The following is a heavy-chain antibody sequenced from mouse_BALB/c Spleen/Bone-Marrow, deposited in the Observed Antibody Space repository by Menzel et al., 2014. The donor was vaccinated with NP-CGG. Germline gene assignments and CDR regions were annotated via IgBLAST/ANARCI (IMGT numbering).Heavy chain of an antibody. Sequence: VQLQQSGAELVRPGASVKLSCKASGYTFTNYWMNWVKQRPEQGLEWIGRIDPYDSETHSNQKFKDKAILTVDKSSSTAYMQLSSLTSEDSAVYYYARWGTTVVDYFDVWGAGTTVTVSS. CDR1: GYTFTNYW. J-gene: IGHJ1*02. D-gene: IGHD1-1*01. CDR2: IDPYDSET. V-gene: IGHV1-52*01. CDR3: ARWGTTVVDYFDV.